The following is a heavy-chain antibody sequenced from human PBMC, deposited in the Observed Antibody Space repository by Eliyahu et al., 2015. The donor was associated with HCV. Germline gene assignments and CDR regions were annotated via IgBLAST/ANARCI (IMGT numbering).Heavy chain of an antibody. V-gene: IGHV3-7*02. Sequence: EVQLVESGGGLVQPGGSLRLSCAASGFRFSXYWMTWVRQAPGRGLEWVANIHQDGSAKFYVDSVKGRFTISRDNTKNSLFLQMNTLRVEDTAVYYCAAGYYGDYEYWGQGTLVTVSS. CDR3: AAGYYGDYEY. CDR1: GFRFSXYW. J-gene: IGHJ4*02. D-gene: IGHD4-17*01. CDR2: IHQDGSAK.